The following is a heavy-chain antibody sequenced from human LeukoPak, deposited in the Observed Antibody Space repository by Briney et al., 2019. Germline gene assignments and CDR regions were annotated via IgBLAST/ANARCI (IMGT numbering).Heavy chain of an antibody. J-gene: IGHJ6*02. V-gene: IGHV4-59*08. D-gene: IGHD6-19*01. CDR1: GGSISSYY. CDR2: IYYSGST. CDR3: ASRMAGYYYGMDV. Sequence: SETLSLTCTVSGGSISSYYWSWIRQPPGKGLEWIGYIYYSGSTNYNPSLKSRVTISVDTSKNQFSLKLSSVTAADPAVYYCASRMAGYYYGMDVWGQGTTVTVSS.